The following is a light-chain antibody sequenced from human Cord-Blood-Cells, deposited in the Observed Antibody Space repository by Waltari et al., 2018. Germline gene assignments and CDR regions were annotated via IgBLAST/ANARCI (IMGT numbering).Light chain of an antibody. V-gene: IGLV2-23*02. Sequence: QSALTQPASVSGSPGQSITIPCTGTSRDVGGYNLVSWYQQHPGKAPKLMIYEVSKRPSGVSNRFSGSKSGNTASLTISGLQAEDEADYYCCSYAGSSTFYVFGTGTKVTVL. CDR1: SRDVGGYNL. J-gene: IGLJ1*01. CDR2: EVS. CDR3: CSYAGSSTFYV.